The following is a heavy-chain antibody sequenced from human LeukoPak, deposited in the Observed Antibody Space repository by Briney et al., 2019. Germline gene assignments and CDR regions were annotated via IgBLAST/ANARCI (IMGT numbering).Heavy chain of an antibody. J-gene: IGHJ4*02. Sequence: ASVKVSCKASGYTFTSYDINWVRQATGQGLEWMGWMNPNSGNTGYAQKFQGRVAMTRNTSISTAYMELSSLRSEDTAVYYCARGLVSVTTLTSCYFDYWGQGTLVTVSS. CDR1: GYTFTSYD. D-gene: IGHD4-11*01. CDR2: MNPNSGNT. V-gene: IGHV1-8*01. CDR3: ARGLVSVTTLTSCYFDY.